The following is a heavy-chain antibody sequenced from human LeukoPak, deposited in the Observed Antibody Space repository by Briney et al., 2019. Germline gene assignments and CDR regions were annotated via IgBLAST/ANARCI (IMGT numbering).Heavy chain of an antibody. J-gene: IGHJ4*02. Sequence: SETLSLTCTVSGDSISPYYWSWIRQPPGKGLEWGGYFFYRGSTNYNASLKSRVTISLDTSKNQFSLKLSSVTAADTAVYYCATARTVTAPRGDFDYWGQGTLVTVSS. D-gene: IGHD2-21*02. CDR1: GDSISPYY. V-gene: IGHV4-59*01. CDR2: FFYRGST. CDR3: ATARTVTAPRGDFDY.